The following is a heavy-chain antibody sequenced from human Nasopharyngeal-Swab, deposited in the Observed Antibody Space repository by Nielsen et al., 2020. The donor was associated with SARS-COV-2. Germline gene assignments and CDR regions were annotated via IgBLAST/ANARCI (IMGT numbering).Heavy chain of an antibody. CDR3: ARAIKIFGAVVGSFDP. J-gene: IGHJ5*02. CDR2: IYYNGIT. Sequence: SETLSLTCSVSGGSMTSNNYYWGWIRPPPEKGLEWIGNIYYNGITYYNPSLKSRVTISLDTSKSPFTLKLTSVTAADTAVYYCARAIKIFGAVVGSFDPWGQGTLVTVFS. V-gene: IGHV4-39*06. CDR1: GGSMTSNNYY. D-gene: IGHD3-3*01.